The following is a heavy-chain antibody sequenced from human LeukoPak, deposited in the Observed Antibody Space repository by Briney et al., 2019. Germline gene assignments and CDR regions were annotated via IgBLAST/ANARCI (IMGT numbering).Heavy chain of an antibody. J-gene: IGHJ5*02. D-gene: IGHD5-24*01. CDR3: ARASDPWLQLT. CDR2: ISSSSSYI. Sequence: GGSLRLSCAASGFTFSSYSMNWVRQAPGKGLEWVSSISSSSSYIYYADSVKGRFTISRDNAQTSLYLQMNSLRAEDTAVYYCARASDPWLQLTWGQGTLVTVSS. V-gene: IGHV3-21*04. CDR1: GFTFSSYS.